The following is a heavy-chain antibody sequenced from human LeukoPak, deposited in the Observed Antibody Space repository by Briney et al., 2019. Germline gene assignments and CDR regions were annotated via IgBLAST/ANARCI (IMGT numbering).Heavy chain of an antibody. CDR2: IYSAGST. V-gene: IGHV3-53*01. Sequence: GGSLRLACAASGFTVSNNYMSWVRQAPGKGLEWVSVIYSAGSTYYADSVKGRFTIPRDNSKNTLYLQMNSLRAEDTAVYYCGRHIRSLYSYYGMDVWGQGTTVTVSS. D-gene: IGHD3-16*02. CDR3: GRHIRSLYSYYGMDV. J-gene: IGHJ6*02. CDR1: GFTVSNNY.